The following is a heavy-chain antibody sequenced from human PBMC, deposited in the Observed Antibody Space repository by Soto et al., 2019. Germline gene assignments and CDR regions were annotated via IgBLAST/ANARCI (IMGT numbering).Heavy chain of an antibody. D-gene: IGHD3-22*01. CDR3: ARAVHYYYDSSGYYYGVFYFDY. J-gene: IGHJ4*02. CDR1: GYTFTSYD. CDR2: MNPNSGKT. Sequence: QVQLVQSGAEVKKPGASVKVSCKASGYTFTSYDINWVRQATGQGLEWMGWMNPNSGKTGYGQKYKGRVTRTRNTPISTAYMELSSLRSEDTAVYYCARAVHYYYDSSGYYYGVFYFDYWGQGTLVTVSS. V-gene: IGHV1-8*01.